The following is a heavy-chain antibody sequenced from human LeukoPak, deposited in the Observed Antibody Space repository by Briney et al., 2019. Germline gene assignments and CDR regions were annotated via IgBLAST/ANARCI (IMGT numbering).Heavy chain of an antibody. J-gene: IGHJ4*02. D-gene: IGHD4-11*01. CDR2: ISSSSVYI. Sequence: GGSPRLSCAASGFTFSSYSMNWVRQAPGKGLEWVSFISSSSVYIYYTDSVKGRFTISRDNAKNSLYLQMNSLRAEDTAVYYCARGFYSPHYWGQGTLVSVSS. CDR3: ARGFYSPHY. V-gene: IGHV3-21*01. CDR1: GFTFSSYS.